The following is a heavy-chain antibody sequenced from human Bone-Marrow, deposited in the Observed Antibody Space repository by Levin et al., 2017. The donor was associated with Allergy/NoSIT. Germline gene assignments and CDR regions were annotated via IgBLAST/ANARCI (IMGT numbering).Heavy chain of an antibody. J-gene: IGHJ4*02. V-gene: IGHV4-59*11. CDR1: GGSISSHY. CDR2: IYHSGTT. CDR3: ARESHRFFDS. Sequence: SETLSLTCTVSGGSISSHYWSWMRQPPGKGLEWIGYIYHSGTTSYNPSLKSRLTISIDTSKNQFSLKLRSVTAADTAIYYCARESHRFFDSWGQGTLVTVSS. D-gene: IGHD3-16*02.